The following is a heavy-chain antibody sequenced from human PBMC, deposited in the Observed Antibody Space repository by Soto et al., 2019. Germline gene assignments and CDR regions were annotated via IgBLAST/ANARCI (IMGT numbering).Heavy chain of an antibody. J-gene: IGHJ3*02. CDR1: GYRFSSYW. CDR3: ARHREGSTSSEPFDI. D-gene: IGHD6-6*01. V-gene: IGHV5-51*01. CDR2: IYPRDSDT. Sequence: EVQLVQSGAEVKKPGESLKISCKASGYRFSSYWIGWVRQMPGKGLEWMGIIYPRDSDTRKSPSFQVQVTISGDKSINHAYLQWNSLKASDTAMYYCARHREGSTSSEPFDIWGQGTLVTVSS.